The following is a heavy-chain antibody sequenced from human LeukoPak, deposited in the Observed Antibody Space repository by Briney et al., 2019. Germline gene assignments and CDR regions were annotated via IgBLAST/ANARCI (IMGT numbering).Heavy chain of an antibody. Sequence: GGSLRLSCAASGFTFSSYWMDWVRQVPGKGPEWVANIKQDGIEKYFVGSVRGRFAISRDNAKNLLHLQMTSLRVEDTAVYYCAREGMVRGVPDAFDLWGQGTMVTVSS. J-gene: IGHJ3*01. V-gene: IGHV3-7*01. CDR1: GFTFSSYW. CDR2: IKQDGIEK. D-gene: IGHD3-10*01. CDR3: AREGMVRGVPDAFDL.